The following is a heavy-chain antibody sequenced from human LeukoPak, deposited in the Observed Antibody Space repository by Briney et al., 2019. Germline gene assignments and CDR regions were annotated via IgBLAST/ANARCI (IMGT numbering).Heavy chain of an antibody. CDR1: GFTFSSYA. Sequence: PGGSLRLSCAASGFTFSSYAMHWVRQAPGKGLEWVAVISYDGSNKYYADSVKGRLTISRDNSKNTLYLQMNSLRAEDTAVYYCARDSHGSGSYQDYWGQGTLVTVSS. D-gene: IGHD3-10*01. V-gene: IGHV3-30-3*01. CDR3: ARDSHGSGSYQDY. J-gene: IGHJ4*02. CDR2: ISYDGSNK.